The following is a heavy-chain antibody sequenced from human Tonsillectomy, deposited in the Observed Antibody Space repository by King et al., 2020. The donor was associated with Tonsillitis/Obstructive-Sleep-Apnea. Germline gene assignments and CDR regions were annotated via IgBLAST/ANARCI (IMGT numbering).Heavy chain of an antibody. CDR3: ARDARSHYYDTSGYYTFDY. CDR1: GYTFNTYG. Sequence: QLVQSGAEVKKPGASVKVSCKASGYTFNTYGISWVRQAPGQGLEWMGWISAYNGDTNYAQKLQDRVTMTTDTSTSTAYMEVRSLRSDDPAVYYCARDARSHYYDTSGYYTFDYWGQGTLATASS. CDR2: ISAYNGDT. D-gene: IGHD3-22*01. V-gene: IGHV1-18*01. J-gene: IGHJ4*02.